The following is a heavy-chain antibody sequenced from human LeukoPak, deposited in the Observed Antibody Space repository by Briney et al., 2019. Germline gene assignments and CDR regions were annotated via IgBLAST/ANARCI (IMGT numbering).Heavy chain of an antibody. D-gene: IGHD2-2*01. CDR1: GFTFSSYA. V-gene: IGHV3-7*01. J-gene: IGHJ5*02. CDR2: IKEEGSEK. CDR3: ARGHYQLS. Sequence: GGSLRLSCAASGFTFSSYAMHWVRQAPGKGLEWVASIKEEGSEKHYVDSVKGRFTISRDNAKNSLYLQMNSLRAEDTAVYYCARGHYQLSWGQGILVTVSS.